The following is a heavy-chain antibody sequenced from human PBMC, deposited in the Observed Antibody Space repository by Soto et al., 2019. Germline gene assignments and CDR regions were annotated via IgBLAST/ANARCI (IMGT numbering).Heavy chain of an antibody. CDR2: ISGSGGST. Sequence: GSLRVSWGASGCTFSSYAVSCVRQAPGKGLEWVSAISGSGGSTYYADSVKGRFTISRDNSKNTLYLQMNSLRAEDTAVYYCAKDRIAARRQVPFDYWGQGTLVTVSS. D-gene: IGHD6-6*01. V-gene: IGHV3-23*01. CDR3: AKDRIAARRQVPFDY. J-gene: IGHJ4*02. CDR1: GCTFSSYA.